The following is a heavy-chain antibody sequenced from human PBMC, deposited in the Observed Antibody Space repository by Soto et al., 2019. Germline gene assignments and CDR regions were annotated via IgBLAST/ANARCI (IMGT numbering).Heavy chain of an antibody. J-gene: IGHJ6*02. CDR3: ASSVAKYYYYAMDV. Sequence: HVQLVQSGAEVKKPGSSVKVSCKASGGTFSSYAISWVRQAPGQGLGWMVGIFPIFGTANYAQKFQGRGTITADESTSTDYMELSSLRSEDTAAYYCASSVAKYYYYAMDVWGQGTPVTVSS. D-gene: IGHD6-19*01. CDR1: GGTFSSYA. CDR2: IFPIFGTA. V-gene: IGHV1-69*12.